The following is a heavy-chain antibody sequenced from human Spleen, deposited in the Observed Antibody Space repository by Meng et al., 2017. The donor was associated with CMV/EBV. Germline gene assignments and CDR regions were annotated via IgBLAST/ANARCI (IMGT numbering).Heavy chain of an antibody. CDR3: AKERGRILLYSYYGLDV. Sequence: GESLKISCAASGFTFSSYWMSWVRQAPGKGLEWVSAISGSGGSTYYADSVKGRFTISRDNSKNTLYLQMNSLRAEDTAVYYCAKERGRILLYSYYGLDVWGQGTTVTVSS. V-gene: IGHV3-23*01. D-gene: IGHD1-26*01. CDR2: ISGSGGST. J-gene: IGHJ6*02. CDR1: GFTFSSYW.